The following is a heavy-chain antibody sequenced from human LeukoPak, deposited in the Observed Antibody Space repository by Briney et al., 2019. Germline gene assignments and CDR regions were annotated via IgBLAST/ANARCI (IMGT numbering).Heavy chain of an antibody. V-gene: IGHV3-30*02. CDR2: IRYDGSNK. D-gene: IGHD6-6*01. J-gene: IGHJ4*02. CDR3: ARGRLADLHY. CDR1: GFTFSSYG. Sequence: PGGSLRLPCAASGFTFSSYGMHWVRQAPGKGLEWVAFIRYDGSNKYYADSVKGRFTISRDNAKNTLYLQMNSLRAEDTAVYYCARGRLADLHYWGQGTLVTVSS.